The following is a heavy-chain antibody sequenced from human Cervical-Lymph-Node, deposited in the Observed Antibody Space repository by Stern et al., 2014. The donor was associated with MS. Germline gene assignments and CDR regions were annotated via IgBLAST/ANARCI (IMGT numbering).Heavy chain of an antibody. Sequence: QVQLGQSGADVKKPGASVKVSCKASGYTFTNYYIHWVRQAPGQGLEWMGRTNPNTGGTSYAQKFQGRVTMSRDTSISTAYMELKSLRSDDTAVYYCARESQRGYFYGLDVWGQGTTVTVSS. D-gene: IGHD5-24*01. CDR2: TNPNTGGT. CDR1: GYTFTNYY. V-gene: IGHV1-2*06. J-gene: IGHJ6*02. CDR3: ARESQRGYFYGLDV.